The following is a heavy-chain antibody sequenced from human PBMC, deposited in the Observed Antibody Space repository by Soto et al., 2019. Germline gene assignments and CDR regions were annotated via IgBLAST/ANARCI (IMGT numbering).Heavy chain of an antibody. J-gene: IGHJ3*02. D-gene: IGHD6-19*01. Sequence: GGSLRLSCAASGFTVSSNYVSWVRQAPGKGLEWVSVIYSGGSTYYADSVKGRFTISRHNSKNTLYLQMNSLRAEDTAVYYCARELSSGWYAAFDIWGQGTMVTVSS. CDR3: ARELSSGWYAAFDI. CDR1: GFTVSSNY. CDR2: IYSGGST. V-gene: IGHV3-53*04.